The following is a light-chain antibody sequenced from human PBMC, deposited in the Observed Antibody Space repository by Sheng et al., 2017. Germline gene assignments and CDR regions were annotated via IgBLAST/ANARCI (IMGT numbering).Light chain of an antibody. CDR1: QSVGSY. J-gene: IGKJ2*01. V-gene: IGKV3-20*01. CDR3: QQYGSSPWT. CDR2: GAT. Sequence: IVLTQSPATLSLSPGERATLSCRASQSVGSYLAWYQQKPGQAPRLLFYGATRRATGIPDRFSGSGSGTDFTLTISRLEPEDFAVYYCQQYGSSPWTFGQGTKLEIK.